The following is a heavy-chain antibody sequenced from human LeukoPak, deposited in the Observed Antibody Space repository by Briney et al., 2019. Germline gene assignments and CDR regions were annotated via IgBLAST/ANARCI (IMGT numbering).Heavy chain of an antibody. CDR1: GFTFSSYW. Sequence: PGGSLRLSCATSGFTFSSYWMSWVRQAPGKGLEWVSSISSSSSYIYYADSVKGRFTISRDNAKNSLYLQMNSLRAEDTAVYYCARAKRWLQNAFDIWGQGTMVTVSS. V-gene: IGHV3-21*01. CDR2: ISSSSSYI. CDR3: ARAKRWLQNAFDI. D-gene: IGHD5-24*01. J-gene: IGHJ3*02.